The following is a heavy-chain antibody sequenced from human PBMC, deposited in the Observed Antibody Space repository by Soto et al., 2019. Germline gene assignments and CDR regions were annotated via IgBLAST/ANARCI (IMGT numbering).Heavy chain of an antibody. D-gene: IGHD1-26*01. CDR2: ISSSSSYI. CDR1: GFTFSSYS. J-gene: IGHJ4*02. V-gene: IGHV3-21*01. Sequence: GGSLRLSCAASGFTFSSYSMNWVRQAPGKGLEWVSSISSSSSYIYYADSVKGRFTISRDNAKNSLYLQMNSLRAEDTAVYYCAGGVPPIGSYLAYWGQGTLVTVSS. CDR3: AGGVPPIGSYLAY.